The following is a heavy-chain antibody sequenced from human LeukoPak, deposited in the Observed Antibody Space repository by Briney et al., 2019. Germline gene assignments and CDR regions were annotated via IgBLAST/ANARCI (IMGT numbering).Heavy chain of an antibody. CDR3: AGQVVEAAMYFQD. Sequence: SVKVSCKASGGTFSSYAISWVRQAPGQGLEWMGRIIPILQIADYAQNFQGRVTITTDASTSTAYMELSSLTAEDTAVYYSAGQVVEAAMYFQDWGLGTLVTVSS. CDR1: GGTFSSYA. CDR2: IIPILQIA. J-gene: IGHJ1*01. D-gene: IGHD2-2*01. V-gene: IGHV1-69*04.